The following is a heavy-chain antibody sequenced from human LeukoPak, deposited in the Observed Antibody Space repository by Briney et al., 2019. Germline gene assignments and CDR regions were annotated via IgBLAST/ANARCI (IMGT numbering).Heavy chain of an antibody. CDR3: ARSIGSYYTMDV. J-gene: IGHJ6*02. V-gene: IGHV3-30-3*01. D-gene: IGHD3-22*01. CDR2: ISYDGSKK. Sequence: GGSLRLSCAASGFTFSSYAMHWVRQAPGKGLEWVAVISYDGSKKHYADSVKGRFTISRDNAKNSLYLQMNSLRAEDTAVYDCARSIGSYYTMDVWGQGTTVTVSS. CDR1: GFTFSSYA.